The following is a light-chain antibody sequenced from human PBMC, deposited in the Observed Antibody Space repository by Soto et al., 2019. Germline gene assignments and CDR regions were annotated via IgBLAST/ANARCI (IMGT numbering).Light chain of an antibody. V-gene: IGKV3-20*01. CDR3: QQYGSSPFT. J-gene: IGKJ3*01. Sequence: EIVLTQSPGTLSLSPGERATLSCRASQSVSSSYLAWYQQKPGQAPRLLIYGASSRATGIPDRFSGGGSGADFTLTISRLEREDFAVYYCQQYGSSPFTFGPGTKADIK. CDR2: GAS. CDR1: QSVSSSY.